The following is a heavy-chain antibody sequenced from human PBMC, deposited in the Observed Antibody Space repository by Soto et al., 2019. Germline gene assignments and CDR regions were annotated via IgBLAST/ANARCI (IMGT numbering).Heavy chain of an antibody. CDR2: MYYSGST. CDR3: ARSPPEPGYGDCLDYYGMDV. V-gene: IGHV4-59*01. CDR1: GGCISSYY. D-gene: IGHD4-17*01. J-gene: IGHJ6*04. Sequence: PSETLCLTCTVAGGCISSYYGSWIRQPPGKGLEWSGYMYYSGSTNYNPSLKSRVTISVDTSKTQFSLKLSSVTAADTAVYYCARSPPEPGYGDCLDYYGMDVWGKGTSVTGSS.